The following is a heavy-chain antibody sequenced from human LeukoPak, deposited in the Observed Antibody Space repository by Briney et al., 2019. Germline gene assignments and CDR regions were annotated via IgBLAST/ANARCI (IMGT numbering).Heavy chain of an antibody. V-gene: IGHV1-46*01. CDR3: VSSSTPPTYFDY. D-gene: IGHD6-6*01. Sequence: KLQGRVTMTRDTSTSTVYMELSSLRSEDTAVYYCVSSSTPPTYFDYWGQGTLVTVSS. J-gene: IGHJ4*02.